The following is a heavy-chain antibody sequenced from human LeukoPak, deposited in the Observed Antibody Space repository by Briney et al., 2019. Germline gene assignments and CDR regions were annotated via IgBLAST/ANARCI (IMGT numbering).Heavy chain of an antibody. CDR3: ARGNFYGDYFDY. D-gene: IGHD4-17*01. CDR1: GFTFSSYA. V-gene: IGHV3-30*02. CDR2: IRYDGSYK. J-gene: IGHJ4*02. Sequence: PGGSLRLSCAASGFTFSSYAMHWVRQAPGKGLEWVAFIRYDGSYKYYADSVKGRFTISRDNSKNTLYLQMNSLRAEDTAVYYCARGNFYGDYFDYWGQGTLVTVSS.